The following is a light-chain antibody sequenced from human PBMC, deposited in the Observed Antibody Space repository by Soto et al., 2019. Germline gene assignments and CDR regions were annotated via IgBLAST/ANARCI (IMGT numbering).Light chain of an antibody. V-gene: IGKV3-15*01. Sequence: EIVMTQSPATLSVSPGERATLSCRASQSVRSNLAWSQQKPGQAPRLLIYGASTRATGIPARFSGSGSGTEFTLTISSLQSEDFAVYYCQKYNNGTPDTFGQGTKLEIK. CDR3: QKYNNGTPDT. CDR2: GAS. CDR1: QSVRSN. J-gene: IGKJ2*01.